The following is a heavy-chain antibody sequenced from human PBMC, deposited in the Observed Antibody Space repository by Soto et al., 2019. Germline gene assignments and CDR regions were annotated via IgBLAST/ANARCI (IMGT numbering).Heavy chain of an antibody. J-gene: IGHJ4*02. D-gene: IGHD3-22*01. Sequence: GGSLRFSXAAAGFDFEDYAMHWVRQVPGKGLEWVSLTNSDGTDSYYVDSVKGRFTISRDNAKRTLYLQMDRLRPEDTALYFCAKSLYYYDSSPLDHWGQGTLVTVSS. CDR2: TNSDGTDS. CDR3: AKSLYYYDSSPLDH. V-gene: IGHV3-43D*04. CDR1: GFDFEDYA.